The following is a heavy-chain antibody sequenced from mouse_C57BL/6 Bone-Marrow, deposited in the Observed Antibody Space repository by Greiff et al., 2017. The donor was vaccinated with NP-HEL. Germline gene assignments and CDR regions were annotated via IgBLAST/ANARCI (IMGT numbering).Heavy chain of an antibody. Sequence: EVQLQESGAELVRPGASVKLSCTASGFNIKDDYMHWVKQRPEQGLEWIGWIDPENGDTEYASKFQGKATITADTSSNTAYLQLSSLTSEDTAVYYCTTLLYYGSSFWYFDVWGTGTTVTVSS. D-gene: IGHD1-1*01. CDR2: IDPENGDT. CDR1: GFNIKDDY. V-gene: IGHV14-4*01. J-gene: IGHJ1*03. CDR3: TTLLYYGSSFWYFDV.